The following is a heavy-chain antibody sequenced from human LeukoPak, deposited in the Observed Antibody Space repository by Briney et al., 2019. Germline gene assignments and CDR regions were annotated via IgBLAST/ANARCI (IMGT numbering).Heavy chain of an antibody. Sequence: GGSLRLSCAASGFTFSRYWMSWARQAPGKGLEWVANIKQDGSEKYYVDSVKGRFTISRDNAKNSLYLQMNSLRAEDTAVYYCARDALISGKTHDAFDIWGQGTMVTVSS. CDR1: GFTFSRYW. D-gene: IGHD3-10*01. J-gene: IGHJ3*02. V-gene: IGHV3-7*01. CDR2: IKQDGSEK. CDR3: ARDALISGKTHDAFDI.